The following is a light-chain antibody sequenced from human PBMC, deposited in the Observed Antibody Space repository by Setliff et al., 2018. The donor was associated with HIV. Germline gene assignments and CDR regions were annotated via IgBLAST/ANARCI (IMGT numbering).Light chain of an antibody. CDR3: QVWDSISDHPI. CDR1: NIGSKS. V-gene: IGLV3-21*04. J-gene: IGLJ2*01. CDR2: YDS. Sequence: SYALTQPHSVSVATAQTASITCGGDNIGSKSVHWYQQKPGQAPVMVIYYDSDRPSGIPERFAGSNSGNAATLTITRVDAGDEADYYCQVWDSISDHPIFGGGTKVTVL.